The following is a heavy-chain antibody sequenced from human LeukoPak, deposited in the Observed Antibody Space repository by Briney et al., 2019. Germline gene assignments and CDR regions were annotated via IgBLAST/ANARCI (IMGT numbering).Heavy chain of an antibody. J-gene: IGHJ6*02. CDR3: ARDYCSSTSCYWGWGMDV. Sequence: PSETLSRTSAVYGGSFSGYYWTRIRQPPGQGLEWMGEINHRASTNYNPSIKSRVTISVDTSKNQLPLKRSSVTAADTAVYYCARDYCSSTSCYWGWGMDVWGQGNTVTVSS. CDR1: GGSFSGYY. CDR2: INHRAST. D-gene: IGHD2-2*01. V-gene: IGHV4-34*01.